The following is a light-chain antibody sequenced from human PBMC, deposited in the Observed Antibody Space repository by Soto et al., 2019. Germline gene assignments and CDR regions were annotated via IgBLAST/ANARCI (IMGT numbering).Light chain of an antibody. Sequence: QSVLTQPPSASGTPGQRVTISCSGSSSNIGRNYVTWYQQVPGTSPKLLIYSTNQRPSGVPGRFSGSKSGTSASLAISGLQSEDEADYHCATWDDSVTGVVFGGGTKLTVL. J-gene: IGLJ2*01. CDR1: SSNIGRNY. CDR2: STN. V-gene: IGLV1-44*01. CDR3: ATWDDSVTGVV.